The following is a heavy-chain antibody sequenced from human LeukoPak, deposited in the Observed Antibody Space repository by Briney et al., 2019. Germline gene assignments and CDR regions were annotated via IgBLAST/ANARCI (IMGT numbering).Heavy chain of an antibody. CDR3: ASGLGYSSGYWPSFDY. CDR1: GFTVSSNY. D-gene: IGHD3-22*01. J-gene: IGHJ4*02. V-gene: IGHV3-53*01. Sequence: GGSLRLSCAASGFTVSSNYMSWVRQAPGMGLEWASVLYSGGSTYYADSVKGRFTMSRDNPKNTLYLQMNSLRAEDTAVYYCASGLGYSSGYWPSFDYWGKGTLVTVSS. CDR2: LYSGGST.